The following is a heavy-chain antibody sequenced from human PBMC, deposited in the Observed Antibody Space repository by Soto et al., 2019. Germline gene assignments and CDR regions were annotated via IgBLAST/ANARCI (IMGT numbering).Heavy chain of an antibody. V-gene: IGHV3-23*01. CDR3: AQGGLREGTDY. CDR2: ISSSGGST. D-gene: IGHD4-17*01. J-gene: IGHJ4*02. CDR1: GSTFNNYA. Sequence: EVQLLESGGGVVQPGGSLRLSCAASGSTFNNYAMSWVCQAPGKGLEWVSGISSSGGSTYYADSVKGRFTISRDNSKNTLYLQMNNLSAEDTAIYYCAQGGLREGTDYWGQGTLVTVSS.